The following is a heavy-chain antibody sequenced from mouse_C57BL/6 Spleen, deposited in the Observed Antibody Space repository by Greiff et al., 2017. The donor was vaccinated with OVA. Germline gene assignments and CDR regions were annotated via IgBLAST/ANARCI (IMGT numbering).Heavy chain of an antibody. CDR2: ILPGSGSP. CDR1: GYTFTGYW. V-gene: IGHV1-9*01. CDR3: ARSGTGYWYFDV. J-gene: IGHJ1*03. D-gene: IGHD4-1*01. Sequence: VQLQQSGAELMKPGASVKLSCKATGYTFTGYWLEWVKQRPGHGLEWIGEILPGSGSPTYNEKFKGKATFTADTSSNTAYMQLSSLTTEDSAIYYCARSGTGYWYFDVWGTGTTVTVSS.